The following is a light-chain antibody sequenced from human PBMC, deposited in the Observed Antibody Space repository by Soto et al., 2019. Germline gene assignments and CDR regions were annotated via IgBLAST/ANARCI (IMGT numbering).Light chain of an antibody. V-gene: IGKV1-5*03. CDR1: QSISIL. CDR3: QHYNDFSWT. CDR2: ATP. J-gene: IGKJ1*01. Sequence: DIPLTQSPATLSTSVGDRVTITCRASQSISILLAWYQQKPGKAPNLLIYATPTLETGVSSRFSGSGSGTEFTLTISSQQPDDSATYYCQHYNDFSWTFGQGTKVEIK.